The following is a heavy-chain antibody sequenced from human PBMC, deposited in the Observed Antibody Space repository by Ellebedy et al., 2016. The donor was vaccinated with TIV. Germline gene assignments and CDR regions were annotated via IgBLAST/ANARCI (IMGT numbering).Heavy chain of an antibody. J-gene: IGHJ4*02. CDR2: ISREGDIT. V-gene: IGHV3-74*01. CDR3: TTDEGGSFES. D-gene: IGHD2-15*01. CDR1: GFTFSYSW. Sequence: GESLKISCAASGFTFSYSWMHWVRQAPGKGLVWVSRISREGDITNYADSVKGRFTISRDNAKNTLSLQMNGLRVEDTALYYCTTDEGGSFESWGQGTLVTVSS.